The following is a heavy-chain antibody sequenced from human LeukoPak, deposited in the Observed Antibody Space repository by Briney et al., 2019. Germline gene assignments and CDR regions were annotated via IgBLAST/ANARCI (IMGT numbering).Heavy chain of an antibody. CDR3: ARGPIKLQSFKYSSSSMDY. CDR1: GGSFSGYY. CDR2: INHSGST. J-gene: IGHJ4*02. Sequence: SETLSLTCAVYGGSFSGYYWSWIRQPPGKGLEWIGEINHSGSTNYNPSLKSRVTISVDTSKNQFSLKLSSVTAADTAVYYCARGPIKLQSFKYSSSSMDYWGQGTLVTVSS. V-gene: IGHV4-34*01. D-gene: IGHD6-6*01.